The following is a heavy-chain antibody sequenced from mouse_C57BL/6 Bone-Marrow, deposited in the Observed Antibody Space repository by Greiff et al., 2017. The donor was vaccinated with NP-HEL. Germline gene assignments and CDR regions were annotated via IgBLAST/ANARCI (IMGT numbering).Heavy chain of an antibody. Sequence: QVQLQQPGAELVKPGASVKLSCKASGYTFTSYWMHWVKQRPGQGLEWIGMIHPNSGSTNYNEKFKSKATLTVDKSSSTAYMQLSSLTSEDSAVYYCARSRISFFAYWGQGTLVTVAA. J-gene: IGHJ3*01. CDR2: IHPNSGST. CDR3: ARSRISFFAY. V-gene: IGHV1-64*01. CDR1: GYTFTSYW.